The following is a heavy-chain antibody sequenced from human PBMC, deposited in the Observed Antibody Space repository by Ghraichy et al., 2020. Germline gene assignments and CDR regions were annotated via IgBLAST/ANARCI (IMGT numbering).Heavy chain of an antibody. Sequence: GGSLRLSCAASGFTFSSYAMTWVRQAPGKGLVWVSAISGSAVSTYYADSVKGRFTISRDNSRNTLFLQMNSLRAEDTAVYYCAKFTGRDYYYGMDVWGQGTTVTVSS. CDR2: ISGSAVST. D-gene: IGHD3-10*01. J-gene: IGHJ6*02. V-gene: IGHV3-23*01. CDR3: AKFTGRDYYYGMDV. CDR1: GFTFSSYA.